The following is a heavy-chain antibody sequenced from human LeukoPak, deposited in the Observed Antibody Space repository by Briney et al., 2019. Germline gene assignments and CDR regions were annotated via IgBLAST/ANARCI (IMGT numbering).Heavy chain of an antibody. D-gene: IGHD3-22*01. CDR1: VFTFSSYA. CDR3: AKDRIDYYDSSGYSY. J-gene: IGHJ4*02. CDR2: ISGSGGST. V-gene: IGHV3-23*01. Sequence: GGSLRLSCAASVFTFSSYAMSWVRQPPGKGLEWVSAISGSGGSTYYADSVKGRFTISRDNSKNTLYLQMNSLRAEDTAVYYCAKDRIDYYDSSGYSYWGQGTLVAVSS.